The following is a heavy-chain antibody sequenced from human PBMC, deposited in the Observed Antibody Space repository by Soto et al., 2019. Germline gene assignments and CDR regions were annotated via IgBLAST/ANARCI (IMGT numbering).Heavy chain of an antibody. CDR3: AKDLYSNYGDAFDI. CDR1: GFTFDDYA. V-gene: IGHV3-9*01. J-gene: IGHJ3*02. CDR2: ISWNSDNI. Sequence: GGSLRLSCAASGFTFDDYAMHWVRQAPGKGLERVSGISWNSDNIGYADSVKGRFTISRDNVKNSLYLQMNSLRAEDTALYYCAKDLYSNYGDAFDIWGQGTMVTVSS. D-gene: IGHD4-4*01.